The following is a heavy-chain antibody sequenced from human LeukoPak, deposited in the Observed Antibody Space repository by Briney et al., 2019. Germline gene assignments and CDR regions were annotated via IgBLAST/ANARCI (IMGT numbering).Heavy chain of an antibody. D-gene: IGHD1-26*01. J-gene: IGHJ4*02. CDR2: IIPNSGGT. CDR3: ARDLGGSLLVFDY. CDR1: GYTFSGNY. V-gene: IGHV1-2*02. Sequence: ASVTVSCTASGYTFSGNYLHWVRQAPGQGLEWMGWIIPNSGGTNYAQKFQGRVTMTRDTSISTAYMELSSLRSDDTAVYYCARDLGGSLLVFDYWGQGTLVTVSS.